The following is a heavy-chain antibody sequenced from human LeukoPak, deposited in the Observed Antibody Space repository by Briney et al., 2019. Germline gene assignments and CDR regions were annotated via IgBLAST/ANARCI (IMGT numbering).Heavy chain of an antibody. CDR3: TRDLSGTYYGRFDH. D-gene: IGHD1-26*01. J-gene: IGHJ4*02. CDR2: INTDGSST. Sequence: PGGSLRLSCAASGFTFSSYWMHWVRQAPGKGLLWVSRINTDGSSTNFADSVRGRFTISRDNAKNTLYLQMNSLRAEDTAVYYCTRDLSGTYYGRFDHWGQGTLVTVSS. V-gene: IGHV3-74*01. CDR1: GFTFSSYW.